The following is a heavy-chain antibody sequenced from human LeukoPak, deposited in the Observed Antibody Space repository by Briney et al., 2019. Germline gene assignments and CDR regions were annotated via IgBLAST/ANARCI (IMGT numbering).Heavy chain of an antibody. Sequence: GGSLRLSCAASGFTFSSYWMSWVRQAPGKGLEWVANIKQDGSEKHYVGSVKGRFTISRDNAKNSLYLQMNSLRAEDTAIYYCTRVGYIDEGIDYWGQGTLVTVSS. CDR3: TRVGYIDEGIDY. CDR1: GFTFSSYW. D-gene: IGHD5-24*01. J-gene: IGHJ4*02. CDR2: IKQDGSEK. V-gene: IGHV3-7*04.